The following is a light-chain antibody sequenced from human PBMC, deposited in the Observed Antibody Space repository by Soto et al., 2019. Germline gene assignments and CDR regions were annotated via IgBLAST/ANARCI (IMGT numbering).Light chain of an antibody. CDR3: CSYAGNSEV. Sequence: QSVLTQPASVSGSPGQSITISCTGTSSDVGDYDYVSWSHKHPGKAPKLMIYDVSNRPSGVSHRFSGSKSGNTASLTISGLQPDDEADYYCCSYAGNSEVFGTGTKVTVL. J-gene: IGLJ1*01. CDR1: SSDVGDYDY. CDR2: DVS. V-gene: IGLV2-14*03.